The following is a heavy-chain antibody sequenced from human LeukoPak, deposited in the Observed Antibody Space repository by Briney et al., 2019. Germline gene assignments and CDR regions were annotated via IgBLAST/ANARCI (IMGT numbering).Heavy chain of an antibody. CDR3: TRRSGDYRTDY. CDR2: IRSKANSYAT. J-gene: IGHJ4*02. Sequence: GGYLSLSCAASGFTFSGSAMHWVGQASGKGLEWVGRIRSKANSYATAYAASVKGRFTISRDDSKNTAYLQMNSLKTEDTAVYYCTRRSGDYRTDYWGQGTLVTVSS. D-gene: IGHD4-17*01. CDR1: GFTFSGSA. V-gene: IGHV3-73*01.